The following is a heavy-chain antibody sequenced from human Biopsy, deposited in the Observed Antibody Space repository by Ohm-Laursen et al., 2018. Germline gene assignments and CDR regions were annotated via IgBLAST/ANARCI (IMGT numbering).Heavy chain of an antibody. V-gene: IGHV4-59*01. J-gene: IGHJ6*02. CDR1: GGSINSYY. D-gene: IGHD2/OR15-2a*01. Sequence: GTLSLTCIVSGGSINSYYWSWIRQPPGKGLEWIGYIYYSGSTNYNPSLKSRVTISVDTSKNQFSLRLNSVTAADTAVYYCARATNSTGWPYYYFYGMDVWGQGTTVTVSS. CDR3: ARATNSTGWPYYYFYGMDV. CDR2: IYYSGST.